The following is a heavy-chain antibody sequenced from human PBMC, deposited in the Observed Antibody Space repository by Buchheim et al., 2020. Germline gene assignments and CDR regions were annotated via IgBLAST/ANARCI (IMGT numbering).Heavy chain of an antibody. CDR3: ARVAPSGSYYRENYFDY. V-gene: IGHV3-66*01. CDR1: GFTVSSNY. D-gene: IGHD1-26*01. J-gene: IGHJ4*02. Sequence: EVQLVESGGGLVQPGGSLRLSCAASGFTVSSNYMSWVRQAPGKGLEWVSVIYSGGSTYYADSVKGRFTISRDNSKNTLYLQMNSLRAEDTAVYYCARVAPSGSYYRENYFDYWGQGTL. CDR2: IYSGGST.